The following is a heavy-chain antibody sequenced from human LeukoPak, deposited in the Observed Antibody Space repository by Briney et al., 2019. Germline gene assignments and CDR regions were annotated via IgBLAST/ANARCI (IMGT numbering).Heavy chain of an antibody. CDR3: ARVLYYDILTGYLNAFDI. Sequence: ASVKVSCKASGYTFTGYYMHWVRQAPGQGLEWMGWINPNSGGTNYAQKFQGRVTMTRDTSISTAYMELSRLRSDDTAVYYCARVLYYDILTGYLNAFDIWGQGTVVTVSS. CDR2: INPNSGGT. CDR1: GYTFTGYY. V-gene: IGHV1-2*02. J-gene: IGHJ3*02. D-gene: IGHD3-9*01.